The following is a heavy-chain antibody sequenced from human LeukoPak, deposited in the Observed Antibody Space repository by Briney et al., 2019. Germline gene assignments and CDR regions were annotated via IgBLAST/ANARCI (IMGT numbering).Heavy chain of an antibody. CDR3: VDSAAAA. V-gene: IGHV1-46*01. CDR2: INPSGGST. CDR1: GCTFTSYY. Sequence: ASVKVSCKASGCTFTSYYMHWVRQAPGQGLEWMGIINPSGGSTSYAQKFQGRVTMTRDMSTSTVYMELSSLRSEDTAVYYCVDSAAAAWGQGTLVTVSS. J-gene: IGHJ5*02. D-gene: IGHD6-13*01.